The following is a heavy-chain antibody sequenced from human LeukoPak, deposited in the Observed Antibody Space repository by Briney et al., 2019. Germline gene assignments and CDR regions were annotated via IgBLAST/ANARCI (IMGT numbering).Heavy chain of an antibody. J-gene: IGHJ4*02. D-gene: IGHD3-22*01. V-gene: IGHV4-30-2*01. Sequence: SQTLSLTCAVSGGSISSGGYSWSWIRQPPGKGLEWIGYIYHSGSTNYNPSLKSRVTISVDTSKNQFSLKLSSVTAADTAVYYCARGPYYYDSSGYYRPRRPFDYWGQGTLVTVSS. CDR3: ARGPYYYDSSGYYRPRRPFDY. CDR1: GGSISSGGYS. CDR2: IYHSGST.